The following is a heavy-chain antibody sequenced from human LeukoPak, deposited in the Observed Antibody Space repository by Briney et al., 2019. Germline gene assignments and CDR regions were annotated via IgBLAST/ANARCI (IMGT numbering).Heavy chain of an antibody. V-gene: IGHV3-43*01. CDR1: GFTFDDYT. J-gene: IGHJ6*03. CDR3: AKAVRPSYYYYMDV. CDR2: ISWDGGST. D-gene: IGHD3-10*01. Sequence: GGSLRLSCAASGFTFDDYTMHWVRQAPGKGLEWVPLISWDGGSTYYADSVKGRFTISRDNSKNSLYLQMNSLRTEDTALYYCAKAVRPSYYYYMDVWGKGTTVTVSS.